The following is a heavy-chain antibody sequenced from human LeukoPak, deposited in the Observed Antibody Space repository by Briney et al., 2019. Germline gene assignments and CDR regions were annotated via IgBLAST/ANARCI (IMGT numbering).Heavy chain of an antibody. Sequence: GGSLRLSCVASGFTFSSYAMSWVRQAPGKGLEWVSAISISAGSTFYADSVKGRFTISRDNSKNTLYLQMNSLRAEDTAVYYCAKDPHYDFWSGFFFDYWGQGTLVTVSS. J-gene: IGHJ4*02. CDR3: AKDPHYDFWSGFFFDY. CDR1: GFTFSSYA. V-gene: IGHV3-23*01. CDR2: ISISAGST. D-gene: IGHD3-3*01.